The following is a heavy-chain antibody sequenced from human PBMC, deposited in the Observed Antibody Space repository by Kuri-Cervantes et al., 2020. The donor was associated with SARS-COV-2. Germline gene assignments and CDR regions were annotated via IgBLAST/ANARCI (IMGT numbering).Heavy chain of an antibody. Sequence: ASVKVSCKASGYTFTSYDINWVRQATGQGLEWMGWMNPNSGNTGYAQKFQGRVTMTRNTSISTAYMELSSLRSEDTAVYYCARVSDSSSWGDYWGQGTLVTVSS. J-gene: IGHJ4*02. CDR2: MNPNSGNT. V-gene: IGHV1-8*02. D-gene: IGHD6-13*01. CDR1: GYTFTSYD. CDR3: ARVSDSSSWGDY.